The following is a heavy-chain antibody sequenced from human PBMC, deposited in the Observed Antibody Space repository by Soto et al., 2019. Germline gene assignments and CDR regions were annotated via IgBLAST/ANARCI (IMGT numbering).Heavy chain of an antibody. CDR3: ARGLSGYYGMDV. CDR1: GFTFSSYW. V-gene: IGHV3-74*01. D-gene: IGHD1-26*01. Sequence: EVQVVESGGDSVQPGGSLRLSCSTSGFTFSSYWMHWVSQDPGKGRVWVSRISGDGSRTYYADSVQGRFTISRDNAKNTLYLQMSSLRAEDTAVYYCARGLSGYYGMDVWGQGTTVSVFS. J-gene: IGHJ6*02. CDR2: ISGDGSRT.